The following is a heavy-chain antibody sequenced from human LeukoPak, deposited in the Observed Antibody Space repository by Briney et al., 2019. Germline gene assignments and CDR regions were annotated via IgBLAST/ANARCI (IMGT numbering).Heavy chain of an antibody. CDR3: AKDKGGYTSPAQHDFDY. Sequence: GGSLRLSCAASGFTFSNYGMHWVRQAPGKGLEWVAFIRYDGSSKYYADSVKGRFTISRDNSRNTLHLQMNSLRAEDTAVFYCAKDKGGYTSPAQHDFDYWGQGTLVTVSS. J-gene: IGHJ4*02. CDR1: GFTFSNYG. D-gene: IGHD6-25*01. CDR2: IRYDGSSK. V-gene: IGHV3-30*02.